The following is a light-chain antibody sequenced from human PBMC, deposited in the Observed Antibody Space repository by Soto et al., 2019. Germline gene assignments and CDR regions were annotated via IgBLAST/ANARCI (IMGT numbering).Light chain of an antibody. CDR2: DAS. CDR1: QSISSY. Sequence: EFVLTQSPGTLSLSPGERATLSCRASQSISSYLAWYQQKPGQAPRLLIYDASNRATGIPARFSGSGSGTDFTLTISSLEPEDFAVYYCQQYDSSPKTFGQGTKVDIK. CDR3: QQYDSSPKT. J-gene: IGKJ1*01. V-gene: IGKV3-11*01.